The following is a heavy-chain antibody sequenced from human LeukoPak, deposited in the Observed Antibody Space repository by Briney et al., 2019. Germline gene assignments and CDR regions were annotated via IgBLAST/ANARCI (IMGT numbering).Heavy chain of an antibody. D-gene: IGHD5-12*01. J-gene: IGHJ3*02. V-gene: IGHV4-31*03. CDR3: ARDLPLSGTFDI. CDR1: GGSISSGYYY. Sequence: PSETLSLTCTVSGGSISSGYYYWSRFPQHPGQGLEWIVYIHSSGTTYFNPSLKSRVTISLDTSTNQFSLKLTSVTAADTAVYYCARDLPLSGTFDIWGQGTMVTVSS. CDR2: IHSSGTT.